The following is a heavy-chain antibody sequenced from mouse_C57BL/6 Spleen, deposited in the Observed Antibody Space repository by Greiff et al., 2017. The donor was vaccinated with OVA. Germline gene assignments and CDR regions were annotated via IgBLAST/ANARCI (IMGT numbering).Heavy chain of an antibody. D-gene: IGHD1-1*01. CDR3: AREDGSSGGYAMDY. Sequence: DVKLQESGPGLVKPSQSLSLTCSVTGYSITSGYYWNWIRQFPGNKLEWMGYISYDGSNNYNPSLKNRISITRDTSNNQFFLKLNSVTTEATATYYCAREDGSSGGYAMDYWGQGTSGTVSS. CDR1: GYSITSGYY. V-gene: IGHV3-6*01. J-gene: IGHJ4*01. CDR2: ISYDGSN.